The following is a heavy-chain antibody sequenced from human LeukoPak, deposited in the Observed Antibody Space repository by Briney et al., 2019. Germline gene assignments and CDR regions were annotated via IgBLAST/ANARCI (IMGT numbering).Heavy chain of an antibody. D-gene: IGHD5-18*01. Sequence: GESLKTSCKGSGYSFTSYWIGWVRQMPGKGLEWMGIIYPGDSDTRYSPSFQGQVTISADKSISTAYLQWSSLKASDTAMYYCARQGYSYGYWFDPWGQGTLVTVSS. CDR2: IYPGDSDT. CDR1: GYSFTSYW. J-gene: IGHJ5*02. V-gene: IGHV5-51*01. CDR3: ARQGYSYGYWFDP.